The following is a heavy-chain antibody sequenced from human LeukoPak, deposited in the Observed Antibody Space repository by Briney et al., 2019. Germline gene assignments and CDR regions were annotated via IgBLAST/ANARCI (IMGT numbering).Heavy chain of an antibody. J-gene: IGHJ4*02. D-gene: IGHD3-10*01. V-gene: IGHV3-21*01. CDR3: ASQLWSGSGSCPTDY. Sequence: PGGSLRLSCEASGFTFSSYSMNWVRQAPGKGLEWVSSISSSSTYIYYADSVKGRFTISRDNAKNSVYLQMNSLRAEDTAVYYCASQLWSGSGSCPTDYWGQGTLVTVSS. CDR2: ISSSSTYI. CDR1: GFTFSSYS.